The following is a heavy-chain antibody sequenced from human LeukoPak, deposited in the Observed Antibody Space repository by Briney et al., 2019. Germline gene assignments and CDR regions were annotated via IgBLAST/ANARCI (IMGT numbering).Heavy chain of an antibody. J-gene: IGHJ5*02. CDR2: IWYDGSNK. CDR3: ARTKDYNWFDP. V-gene: IGHV3-33*01. Sequence: PGESLRLSCAASGFTFSSYGMHWVRQAPGKGLEWVAVIWYDGSNKYYADSVKGRFTISRDNSKNTLYLQMNSLRAEDTAVYYCARTKDYNWFDPWGQGTLVTVSS. CDR1: GFTFSSYG.